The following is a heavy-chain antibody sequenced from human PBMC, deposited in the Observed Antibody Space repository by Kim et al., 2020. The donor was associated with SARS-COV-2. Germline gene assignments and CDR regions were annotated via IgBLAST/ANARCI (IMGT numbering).Heavy chain of an antibody. Sequence: SETLSLTCAVYGGTFSGYYWSWIRHVPEKGLEWIGEISHSGKTNYNPSLRSRLAMSVDTSKNQFSLKLRSVTPADTAVYFCARVGPTREDYWGQGTLVTV. V-gene: IGHV4-34*10. CDR1: GGTFSGYY. CDR3: ARVGPTREDY. CDR2: ISHSGKT. D-gene: IGHD1-26*01. J-gene: IGHJ4*02.